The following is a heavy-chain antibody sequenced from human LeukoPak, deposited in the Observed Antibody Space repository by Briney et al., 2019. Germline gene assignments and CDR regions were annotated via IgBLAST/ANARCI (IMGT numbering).Heavy chain of an antibody. CDR3: ASLLGAFGHLKHWFDP. CDR2: INPNSGGT. J-gene: IGHJ5*02. CDR1: GYTFTGYY. D-gene: IGHD3-10*01. Sequence: ASVKVSCKASGYTFTGYYMHWVRQAPGQGLEWMGWINPNSGGTNYAQKFQGRVTITADESTSTAYMELSSLRSEDTAVYYCASLLGAFGHLKHWFDPWGQGTLVTVSS. V-gene: IGHV1-2*02.